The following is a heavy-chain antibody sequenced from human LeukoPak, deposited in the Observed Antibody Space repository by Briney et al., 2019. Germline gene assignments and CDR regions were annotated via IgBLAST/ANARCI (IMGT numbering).Heavy chain of an antibody. D-gene: IGHD2-2*02. Sequence: SETLSLTCTVSGYSISSGYYWGWIRQPAGKGLEWIGRIYTSGSINYNPSLKSRVTISVDTSKNQFSLKLSSVTAADTAVYYCARAYMGFCSSTSCYNAFDIWGQGTMVTVSS. CDR2: IYTSGSI. CDR1: GYSISSGYY. V-gene: IGHV4-61*02. CDR3: ARAYMGFCSSTSCYNAFDI. J-gene: IGHJ3*02.